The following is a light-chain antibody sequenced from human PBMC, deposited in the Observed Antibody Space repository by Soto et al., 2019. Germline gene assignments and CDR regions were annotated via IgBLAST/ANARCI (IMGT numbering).Light chain of an antibody. CDR3: SSYTTSNTFYV. Sequence: QSVLTQPASVSGSPGQSITISCTGTSSDVGGYNYVSWYQQYPGKAPKHMIYDVSNRPSGVSNRFSGSKSGNTASLTISGLQAEDEADYYCSSYTTSNTFYVFGTGTKGTVL. CDR1: SSDVGGYNY. V-gene: IGLV2-14*03. J-gene: IGLJ1*01. CDR2: DVS.